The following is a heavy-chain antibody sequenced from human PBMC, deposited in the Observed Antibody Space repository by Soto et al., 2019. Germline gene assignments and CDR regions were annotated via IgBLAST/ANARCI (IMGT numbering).Heavy chain of an antibody. V-gene: IGHV3-15*01. CDR2: IKSKTHGGTT. CDR3: APFLGLVVPGSFGR. Sequence: GGSLRLSCAASGFTFDNAWMSWFRQAPGKGLEWVGRIKSKTHGGTTEYAAAVKGRFTISKYNTKNTLYLQMHSLKTEDTAEYSCAPFLGLVVPGSFGRRGPGALGTVSS. J-gene: IGHJ1*01. CDR1: GFTFDNAW. D-gene: IGHD3-22*01.